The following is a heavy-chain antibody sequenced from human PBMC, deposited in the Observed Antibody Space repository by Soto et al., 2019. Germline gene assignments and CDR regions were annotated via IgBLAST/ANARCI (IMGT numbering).Heavy chain of an antibody. D-gene: IGHD4-17*01. CDR1: GYTLTELS. CDR2: FDPEDGET. Sequence: ASVKVSCKVSGYTLTELSMHCVGQAPGKGLEWMGGFDPEDGETIYAQKFQGRVTMTEDTSTDTAYMELSSLRSEDTAVYYCATDLRWEAFNWFDPWGQGTLVTVSS. V-gene: IGHV1-24*01. J-gene: IGHJ5*02. CDR3: ATDLRWEAFNWFDP.